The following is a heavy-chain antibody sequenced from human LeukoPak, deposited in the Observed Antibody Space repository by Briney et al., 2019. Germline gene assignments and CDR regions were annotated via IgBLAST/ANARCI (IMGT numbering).Heavy chain of an antibody. CDR2: IYPGDSDT. CDR3: ASPDPGFGELLYPGY. Sequence: GESLKISCKGSGDSFTSYWICWVRQMPGKGLEWMGIIYPGDSDTRYSPSFQGQVTISADKSISTAYLQWSSLKASDTAMYYCASPDPGFGELLYPGYWGQGTLVTVSS. V-gene: IGHV5-51*01. D-gene: IGHD3-10*01. CDR1: GDSFTSYW. J-gene: IGHJ4*02.